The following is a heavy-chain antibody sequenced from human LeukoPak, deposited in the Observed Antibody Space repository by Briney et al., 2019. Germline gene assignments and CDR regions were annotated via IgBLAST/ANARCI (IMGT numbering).Heavy chain of an antibody. D-gene: IGHD4-17*01. CDR1: GFTFSDFG. J-gene: IGHJ1*01. CDR2: IRHDGSNK. V-gene: IGHV3-30*02. Sequence: PGGSLRLSCAASGFTFSDFGMEWVRQAPGKGLEGVAFIRHDGSNKYYADSVKSRFTISSDNSKNTLDLQMNSLRPNHTAVYYCAKDFDGPHNWGQGPLVRVSS. CDR3: AKDFDGPHN.